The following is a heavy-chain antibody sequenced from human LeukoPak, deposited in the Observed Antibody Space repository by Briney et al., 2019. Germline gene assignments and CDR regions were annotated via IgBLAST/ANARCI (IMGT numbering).Heavy chain of an antibody. V-gene: IGHV3-30-3*01. Sequence: GGSLRLSCAASGFTFSSYAMHWVRQAPGKGLEWVAVISYDGSNKYYADSVKGRFTISRDNSKNTLYLQMNSLRAEDTAVYYCARAPDILTGYLDYWGQGTLVTVSS. CDR2: ISYDGSNK. CDR3: ARAPDILTGYLDY. J-gene: IGHJ4*02. CDR1: GFTFSSYA. D-gene: IGHD3-9*01.